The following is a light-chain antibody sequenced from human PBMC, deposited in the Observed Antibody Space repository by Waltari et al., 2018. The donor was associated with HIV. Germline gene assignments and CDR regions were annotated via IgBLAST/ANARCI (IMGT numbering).Light chain of an antibody. CDR1: QSVSSSS. Sequence: EFLLRQSPATLSFSPGEGVTLSCRASQSVSSSSLVWYQQKPGQAPRLLIYGASSRATGIPDRFSGSGSGTDFTLTISRLDPEDFAVYYCQQYGSSVTFGQGTRLEIK. V-gene: IGKV3-20*01. J-gene: IGKJ5*01. CDR2: GAS. CDR3: QQYGSSVT.